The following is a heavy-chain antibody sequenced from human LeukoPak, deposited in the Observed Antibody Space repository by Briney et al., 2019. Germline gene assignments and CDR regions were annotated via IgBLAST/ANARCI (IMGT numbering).Heavy chain of an antibody. V-gene: IGHV1-69*04. D-gene: IGHD3-9*01. CDR2: IIPVIGLH. J-gene: IGHJ4*02. CDR1: GGTFTSHA. Sequence: PGASVKVSCKASGGTFTSHAISWVRQAPGQGLEWMGRIIPVIGLHYVAQKFQGRVTMAEDTSTDTAYMELSSLRSEDTAVYYCATGRDKYYDILTGYYWRLDYWGQGTLVTVSS. CDR3: ATGRDKYYDILTGYYWRLDY.